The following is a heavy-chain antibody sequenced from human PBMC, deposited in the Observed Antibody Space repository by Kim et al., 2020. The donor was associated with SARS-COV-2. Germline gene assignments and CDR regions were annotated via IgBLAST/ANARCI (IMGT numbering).Heavy chain of an antibody. V-gene: IGHV4-4*02. Sequence: SETLSLTCAVSGGSITSNWWSWVRQPPGEGLEWIGEIHHSGYIGYNPSLKSRVTISMDTSKNQFSLSLSSVTAADTAVYYCARNGVAVSGGYWFDAWGQGTLVTVSS. D-gene: IGHD2-21*01. J-gene: IGHJ5*02. CDR2: IHHSGYI. CDR1: GGSITSNW. CDR3: ARNGVAVSGGYWFDA.